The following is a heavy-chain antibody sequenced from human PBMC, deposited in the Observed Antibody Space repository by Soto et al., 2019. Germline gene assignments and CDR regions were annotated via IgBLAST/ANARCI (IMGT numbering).Heavy chain of an antibody. Sequence: GGSLRLSCAASGFTFSRYSMNWVRQAPGKGLEWVSSISSTTNYIYYADSMKGRFTVSRGNAKNSVYLDMNSLSAEDTAVYYCARESEDLTSNFDYWGQGTLVTVSS. CDR3: ARESEDLTSNFDY. J-gene: IGHJ4*02. V-gene: IGHV3-21*01. CDR1: GFTFSRYS. CDR2: ISSTTNYI.